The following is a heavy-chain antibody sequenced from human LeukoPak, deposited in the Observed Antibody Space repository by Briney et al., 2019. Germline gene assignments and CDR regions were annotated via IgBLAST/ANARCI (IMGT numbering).Heavy chain of an antibody. CDR1: GGSFSGYY. Sequence: SETLSLTCAVYGGSFSGYYWSWIRQPPGKGLEWIGEINHSGSTNYNPSLKSRVTISVGTSQNQFSLKLSSVTAADTAVYYYARGLMDGGYPYWGQGTLVTVSS. CDR2: INHSGST. V-gene: IGHV4-34*01. J-gene: IGHJ4*02. CDR3: ARGLMDGGYPY. D-gene: IGHD5-12*01.